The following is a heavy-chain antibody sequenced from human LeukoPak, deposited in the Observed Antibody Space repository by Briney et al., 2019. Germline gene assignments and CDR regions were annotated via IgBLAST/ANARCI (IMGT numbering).Heavy chain of an antibody. V-gene: IGHV3-74*01. D-gene: IGHD5-12*01. CDR2: ISTDASST. CDR1: GFTFSSYW. J-gene: IGHJ5*02. Sequence: QSRGSLRLSCAGSGFTFSSYWMHWVRQAPGKGLVWVSRISTDASSTTYADSVKGRFTISRDNAKNTLYLQMHSLTAEDTAVYYCASRLLYPSWGRGTLVSVSS. CDR3: ASRLLYPS.